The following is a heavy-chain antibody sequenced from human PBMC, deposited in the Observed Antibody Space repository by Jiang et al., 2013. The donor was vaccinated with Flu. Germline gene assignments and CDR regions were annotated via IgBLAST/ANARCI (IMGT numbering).Heavy chain of an antibody. CDR1: GGSIIGYF. D-gene: IGHD2-8*01. CDR2: VHSSGDT. Sequence: SGPGLVKPSDTLSLTCTVSGGSIIGYFWSWIRQPPGKGLEWIGYVHSSGDTDFNPSLQSRVTLSVDASKNQFSLKVYSVTAADTAVYYCARLTSDNGYHYLEFWGQGTLVAVSS. J-gene: IGHJ4*02. V-gene: IGHV4-59*08. CDR3: ARLTSDNGYHYLEF.